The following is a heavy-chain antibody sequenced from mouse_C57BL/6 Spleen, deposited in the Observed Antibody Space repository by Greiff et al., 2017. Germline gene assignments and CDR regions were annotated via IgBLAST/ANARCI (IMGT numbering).Heavy chain of an antibody. CDR2: IHPNSGST. Sequence: VQLQQPGAELVKPGASVKLSCKASGYTFTSYWMHWVKQRPGQGLEWIGMIHPNSGSTNYNEKFKSKATLTVDKSSSTAYMQLSSLTSEDSAVYYCAREGMDYGAGFAYWGQGTLVTVSA. CDR1: GYTFTSYW. J-gene: IGHJ3*01. D-gene: IGHD2-4*01. CDR3: AREGMDYGAGFAY. V-gene: IGHV1-64*01.